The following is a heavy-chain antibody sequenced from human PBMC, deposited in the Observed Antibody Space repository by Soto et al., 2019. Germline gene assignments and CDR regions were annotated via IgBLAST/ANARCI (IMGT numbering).Heavy chain of an antibody. Sequence: EVQLAESGGGLVQPGGSQRLSCAASGFTFSSHWMHWVRQAPGKGLVWVSRIIGDGNEITYADSVKGRFTISRDNAKNTVILQMNSLRSEDTAVYYCVRGHVRGNDRHFDYWGQGTLVTVSS. CDR3: VRGHVRGNDRHFDY. J-gene: IGHJ4*02. CDR1: GFTFSSHW. CDR2: IIGDGNEI. V-gene: IGHV3-74*01. D-gene: IGHD3-16*02.